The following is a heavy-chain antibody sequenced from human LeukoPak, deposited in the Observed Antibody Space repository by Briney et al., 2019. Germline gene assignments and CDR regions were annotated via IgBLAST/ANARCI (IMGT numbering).Heavy chain of an antibody. CDR3: IGWPRNGFDT. D-gene: IGHD1-14*01. CDR2: IKSKTDGGTT. Sequence: GGSLRLSCAASGFRFSTYWMSWVRQAPGKGLEWVGRIKSKTDGGTTDYAAPVKGRFTISRDDSKNTLYLQMNSLKTEDTAVYYCIGWPRNGFDTWGQGTMVTVSS. CDR1: GFRFSTYW. V-gene: IGHV3-15*01. J-gene: IGHJ3*02.